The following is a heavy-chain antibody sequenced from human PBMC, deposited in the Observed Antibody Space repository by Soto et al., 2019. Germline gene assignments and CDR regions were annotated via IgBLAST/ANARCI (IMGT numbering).Heavy chain of an antibody. V-gene: IGHV3-48*03. D-gene: IGHD1-26*01. CDR3: AKMSRRELLRYHYYRMDV. Sequence: GGSLRLSCVASGFTFSSFEMNWIRQAPGKGPEWIAVINPSGRTTYYADSVKGRFTISRDNAKNTLYLQMNSLRAEDTAVYYCAKMSRRELLRYHYYRMDVWAQRTTVTVSS. CDR1: GFTFSSFE. J-gene: IGHJ6*02. CDR2: INPSGRTT.